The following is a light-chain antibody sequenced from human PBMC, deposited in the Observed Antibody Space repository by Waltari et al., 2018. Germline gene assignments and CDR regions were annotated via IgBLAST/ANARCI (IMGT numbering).Light chain of an antibody. J-gene: IGKJ2*01. CDR3: MQGIRWPYT. CDR2: WVF. Sequence: EAVMTQSPVSLSVSLGQAASIFCKWSQSHVPVDGNTYLNWFHQRPGQSPRRLIYWVFNRDSGVPDRFSGSGSGTDFTLRISRVEAEDVGVYYCMQGIRWPYTFGQGTQLDIK. CDR1: QSHVPVDGNTY. V-gene: IGKV2-30*02.